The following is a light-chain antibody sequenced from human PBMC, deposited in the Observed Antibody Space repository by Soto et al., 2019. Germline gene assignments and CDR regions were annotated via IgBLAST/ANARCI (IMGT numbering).Light chain of an antibody. CDR3: NSYTNSSAVV. J-gene: IGLJ2*01. V-gene: IGLV2-14*01. CDR2: EVT. Sequence: QSLLTHPASVSWSPGQSITISCSGTRYDIGAYDYVSWYQQHPGNAPKLLVYEVTNRPSGVSDRFSGSKSGNTASLTISGLQAEDEADYYCNSYTNSSAVVFGGGTKVTVL. CDR1: RYDIGAYDY.